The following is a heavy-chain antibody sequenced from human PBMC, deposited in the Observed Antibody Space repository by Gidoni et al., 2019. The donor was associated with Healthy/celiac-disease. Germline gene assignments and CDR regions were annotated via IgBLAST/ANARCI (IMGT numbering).Heavy chain of an antibody. Sequence: QVQLVESGGGVVQPGRSLRLSCAATGVTVSSYGMHWVRQAPGKGLELVAVISYDGSNQYYADSVKGRFTISRDNSKNTLYLQMNSLGAEDTAVYYCARGESSGWLYPDYWGQGTLVTVSS. D-gene: IGHD3-10*01. CDR1: GVTVSSYG. J-gene: IGHJ4*02. CDR3: ARGESSGWLYPDY. V-gene: IGHV3-30*03. CDR2: ISYDGSNQ.